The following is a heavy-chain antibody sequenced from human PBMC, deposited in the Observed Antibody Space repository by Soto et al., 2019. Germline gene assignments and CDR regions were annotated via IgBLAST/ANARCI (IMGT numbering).Heavy chain of an antibody. CDR1: GYTFTALY. J-gene: IGHJ5*02. CDR2: VNPNTGLT. Sequence: QVQLVQSGSEVRKPGASVKVSCQASGYTFTALYMNWVRQAPGQGLEWMGWVNPNTGLTKYAQKFQGRVIMTRDTSINTAYMELRGLXXXXTAVYYCTTLRLDPWGQGTLVTVSS. V-gene: IGHV1-2*02. D-gene: IGHD3-9*01. CDR3: TTLRLDP.